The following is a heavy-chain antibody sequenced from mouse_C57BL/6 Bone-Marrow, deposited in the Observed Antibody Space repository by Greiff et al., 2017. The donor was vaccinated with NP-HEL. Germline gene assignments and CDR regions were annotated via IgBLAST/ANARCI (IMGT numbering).Heavy chain of an antibody. CDR2: ISSGSSTI. CDR1: GFTFSDYG. D-gene: IGHD4-1*01. J-gene: IGHJ4*01. V-gene: IGHV5-17*01. Sequence: EVQLVESGGGLVKPGGSLKLSCAASGFTFSDYGMHWVRQAPEKGLEWVAYISSGSSTIYYADTVKGRFTISRDNAKNTLFLQMTSLRSEDTAMYYCARDWGERAMDYWGQGTSVTVSS. CDR3: ARDWGERAMDY.